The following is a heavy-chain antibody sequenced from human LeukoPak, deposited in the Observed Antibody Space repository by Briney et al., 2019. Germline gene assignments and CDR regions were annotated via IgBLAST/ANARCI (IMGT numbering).Heavy chain of an antibody. CDR1: GFTFSSYG. D-gene: IGHD1-26*01. CDR3: ARDLDRVGAFDI. CDR2: IKEDGSEK. V-gene: IGHV3-7*01. Sequence: GGSLRLSCAASGFTFSSYGMHWVRQAPGKGLEWVANIKEDGSEKYYVDSVKGRFIISRDNAKNSVYLQMNTLGAEDTAVYYCARDLDRVGAFDIWGQGTMVTVSS. J-gene: IGHJ3*02.